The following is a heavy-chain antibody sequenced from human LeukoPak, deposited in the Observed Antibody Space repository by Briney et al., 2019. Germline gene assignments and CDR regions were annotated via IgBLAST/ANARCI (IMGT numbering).Heavy chain of an antibody. Sequence: GGSLRLSCAAPGFTFSSYAMSWVRQAPGKGLEWVSAISGSGGSTYHADSVKGRFTISRDNSKNTLYLQMNSLRAEDTAVYYCRGYCSGGSRYSSWFDPWGQGTLVTVSS. V-gene: IGHV3-23*01. J-gene: IGHJ5*02. CDR2: ISGSGGST. CDR3: RGYCSGGSRYSSWFDP. D-gene: IGHD2-15*01. CDR1: GFTFSSYA.